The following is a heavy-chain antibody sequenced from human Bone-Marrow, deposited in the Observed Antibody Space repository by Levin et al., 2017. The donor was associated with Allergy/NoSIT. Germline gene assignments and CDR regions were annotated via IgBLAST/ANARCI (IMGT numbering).Heavy chain of an antibody. D-gene: IGHD4-17*01. Sequence: LSLTCAASGFTFSSYGIHWVRQAPGKGLEWVAVISYDGSNKYYADSVKGRFTVSRDNSKNTVYLQMNSLRPEDTAVYYCAKDFEATVTTLFDYWGEGTLVTVSS. CDR1: GFTFSSYG. CDR2: ISYDGSNK. V-gene: IGHV3-30*18. J-gene: IGHJ4*02. CDR3: AKDFEATVTTLFDY.